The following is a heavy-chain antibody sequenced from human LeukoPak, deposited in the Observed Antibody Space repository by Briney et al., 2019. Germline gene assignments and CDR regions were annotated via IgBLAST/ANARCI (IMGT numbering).Heavy chain of an antibody. CDR2: IFHGGST. CDR3: ARIRGFYFDY. CDR1: GGSISSNGYS. J-gene: IGHJ4*02. D-gene: IGHD4-23*01. Sequence: PSQTLSLTCAVSGGSISSNGYSWTWIRQPPGKGLEWIGSIFHGGSTYYNPSLKSQVTMSVDRSKNQFSLTLTSVTAADTAVYFCARIRGFYFDYWGQGTLVTVSS. V-gene: IGHV4-30-2*01.